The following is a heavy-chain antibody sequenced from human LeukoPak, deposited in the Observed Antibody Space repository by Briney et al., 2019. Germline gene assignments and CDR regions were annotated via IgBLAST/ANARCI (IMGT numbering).Heavy chain of an antibody. Sequence: ASVKVSCKVSGYTLTELSMHWVRQAPGKGLEWMGGFDPEDGETIYAQKFQGRVTMTEDTSTDTAYMELSSLRSEDTAVYYCATTLHGIVATPDFDYWSQGTLVTVSS. V-gene: IGHV1-24*01. D-gene: IGHD5-12*01. CDR2: FDPEDGET. CDR3: ATTLHGIVATPDFDY. J-gene: IGHJ4*02. CDR1: GYTLTELS.